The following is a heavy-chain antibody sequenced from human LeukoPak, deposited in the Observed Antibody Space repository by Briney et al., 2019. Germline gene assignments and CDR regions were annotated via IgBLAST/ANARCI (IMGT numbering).Heavy chain of an antibody. CDR1: GITFSDYY. CDR3: ARAAGSGWYFFDY. Sequence: RGSLRLSCAASGITFSDYYMGWIRQAPGKGLQWVSYLSSSGSTIYYADSVKGRFTISRDNAKNSLYLQMNSLRAEDTAVYYCARAAGSGWYFFDYWGQGTLVTVSS. V-gene: IGHV3-11*04. J-gene: IGHJ4*02. CDR2: LSSSGSTI. D-gene: IGHD6-19*01.